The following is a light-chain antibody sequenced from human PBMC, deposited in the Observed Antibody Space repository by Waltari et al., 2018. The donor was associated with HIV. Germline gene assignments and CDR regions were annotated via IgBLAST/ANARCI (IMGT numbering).Light chain of an antibody. CDR3: AAWDDSLNGPL. J-gene: IGLJ2*01. CDR1: SSNVGRHS. V-gene: IGLV1-44*01. Sequence: QSVLTQPPSASGTPGQRVTIYCSGSSSNVGRHSVSWYRQFPGTAPKLLIYKTNQRPSGVPDRFSGSKSGTSASLAISGLQSDDESVYYCAAWDDSLNGPLFGGGTQLTVL. CDR2: KTN.